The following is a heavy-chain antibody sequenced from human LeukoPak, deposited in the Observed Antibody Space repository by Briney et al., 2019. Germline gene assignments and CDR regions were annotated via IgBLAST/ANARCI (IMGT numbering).Heavy chain of an antibody. D-gene: IGHD1-1*01. CDR3: ARVYKYYFDY. CDR1: DGSISSSRYY. Sequence: TSETLSLTCIVSDGSISSSRYYWSWIRQPPGKGLEWIGYIYYSGSTNYNPSLKSRVTISVDTSKNQFSLKLSSVAAADTAVYYCARVYKYYFDYWGQGTLVTVSS. CDR2: IYYSGST. J-gene: IGHJ4*02. V-gene: IGHV4-61*01.